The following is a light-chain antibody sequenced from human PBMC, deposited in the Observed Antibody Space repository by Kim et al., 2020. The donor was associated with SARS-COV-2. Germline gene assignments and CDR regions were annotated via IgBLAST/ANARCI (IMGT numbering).Light chain of an antibody. CDR2: DVD. V-gene: IGLV2-14*04. CDR1: RSDLVAYNF. CDR3: SSFRSGNTLL. Sequence: GQSITLSCTGTRSDLVAYNFLSWYQQHPGEAPKVIIYDVDNRPSGVSSRFSGSKSGTTASLTISEVQAEDEADYYCSSFRSGNTLLFGGGTKLTVL. J-gene: IGLJ3*02.